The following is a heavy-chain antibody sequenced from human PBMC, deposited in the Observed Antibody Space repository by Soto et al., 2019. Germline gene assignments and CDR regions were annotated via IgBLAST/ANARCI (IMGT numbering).Heavy chain of an antibody. V-gene: IGHV5-51*01. CDR2: IYPGDSDT. J-gene: IGHJ6*02. CDR3: ASTSADGNYYYGMDV. D-gene: IGHD6-13*01. Sequence: PGESLKISCKGSGYSFTNYWIGWVRQMPGKGLEWMGIIYPGDSDTRYSPSFQGQVTISADKSISTAYLQWSSLKASDTAMYHCASTSADGNYYYGMDVWSQGTTVTVSS. CDR1: GYSFTNYW.